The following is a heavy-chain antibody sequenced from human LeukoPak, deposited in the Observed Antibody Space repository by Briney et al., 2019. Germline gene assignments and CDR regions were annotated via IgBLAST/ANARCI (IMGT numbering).Heavy chain of an antibody. J-gene: IGHJ5*02. CDR3: ARVPYSSGPGVWFDP. CDR2: IYYSGST. D-gene: IGHD6-19*01. V-gene: IGHV4-59*08. CDR1: GGSISSYY. Sequence: PSETLSLTCTVSGGSISSYYWSWIRQPPGKGLEWIGYIYYSGSTNYNPSLKSRVTISVDTSKNQFSLKLSSVTAADTAVYYCARVPYSSGPGVWFDPWGQGTLVTVSS.